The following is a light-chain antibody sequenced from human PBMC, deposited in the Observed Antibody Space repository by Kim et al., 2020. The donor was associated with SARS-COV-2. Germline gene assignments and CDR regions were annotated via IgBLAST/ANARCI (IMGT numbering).Light chain of an antibody. J-gene: IGKJ4*01. CDR1: QSVSSY. CDR3: QQRSNWPPLLT. V-gene: IGKV3-11*01. CDR2: DAS. Sequence: PGERATPTCRASQSVSSYLAWYQQKPGQAPRLLIYDASNRATGIPARFSGSGSGTDFTLTISSLEPEDFAVYYCQQRSNWPPLLTFGGGTKVDIK.